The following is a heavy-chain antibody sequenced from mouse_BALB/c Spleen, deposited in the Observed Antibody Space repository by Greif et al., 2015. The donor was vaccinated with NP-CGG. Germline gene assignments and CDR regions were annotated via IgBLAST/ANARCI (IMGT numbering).Heavy chain of an antibody. D-gene: IGHD1-1*01. V-gene: IGHV1-7*01. CDR3: AREKVVATSRLRLACFAY. CDR1: GYTFTSYW. Sequence: QVQLQQSGAELAKPGASVKMSCKASGYTFTSYWMHWVKQRPGQGLQWIGYINPSTGYTEYNQKFKDKATLTADKSSSTAYMQLSSLTSEDSAVYYCAREKVVATSRLRLACFAYWGQGTLVTVSA. CDR2: INPSTGYT. J-gene: IGHJ3*01.